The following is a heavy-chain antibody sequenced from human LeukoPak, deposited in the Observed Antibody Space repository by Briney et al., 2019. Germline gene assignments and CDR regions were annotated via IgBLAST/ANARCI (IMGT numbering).Heavy chain of an antibody. CDR3: TTGIDYGGGY. J-gene: IGHJ4*02. V-gene: IGHV3-15*07. D-gene: IGHD3-16*01. Sequence: GGSLRLSCAASDFTFSNVWMNWVRQSPGKGLEWVGRIKSKADGETIDYASPVRGRFTISRDDLRNTVYLQMNSLQIDDTAVYYCTTGIDYGGGYWGQGTLVTVSS. CDR1: DFTFSNVW. CDR2: IKSKADGETI.